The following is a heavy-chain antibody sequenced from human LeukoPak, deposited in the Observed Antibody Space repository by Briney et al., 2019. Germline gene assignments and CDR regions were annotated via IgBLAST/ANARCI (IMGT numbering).Heavy chain of an antibody. J-gene: IGHJ5*02. Sequence: PGRSLRLSCAASGFTFSSYAMHWVRQAPGKGLEWVAVISYDGSHKYYADSVKGRFTISRDNSKNTLYLQMNSLRAEDTAVYYCVRDDALGYCSSTNCYTENWFDPWGQGTLVTVSS. CDR2: ISYDGSHK. V-gene: IGHV3-30-3*01. D-gene: IGHD2-2*02. CDR3: VRDDALGYCSSTNCYTENWFDP. CDR1: GFTFSSYA.